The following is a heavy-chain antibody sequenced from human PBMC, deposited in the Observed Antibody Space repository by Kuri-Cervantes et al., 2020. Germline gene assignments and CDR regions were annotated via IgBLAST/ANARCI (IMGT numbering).Heavy chain of an antibody. CDR2: FDPEDGET. Sequence: ASVKVSCKVSGYTLTELSMHWVRQAPGKGLEWMGGFDPEDGETIYAQKFQGRVTMTEDTSTSTAYMELRSLRSDDTAVYYCARVGDGYNYVHYYYYGMDVWGQGTTVTVSS. CDR3: ARVGDGYNYVHYYYYGMDV. V-gene: IGHV1-24*01. J-gene: IGHJ6*02. CDR1: GYTLTELS. D-gene: IGHD5-24*01.